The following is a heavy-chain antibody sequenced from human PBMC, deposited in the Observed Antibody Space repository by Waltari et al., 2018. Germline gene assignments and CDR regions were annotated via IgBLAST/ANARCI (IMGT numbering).Heavy chain of an antibody. V-gene: IGHV3-74*01. J-gene: IGHJ4*02. D-gene: IGHD3-22*01. CDR3: KSDDSNGPLDY. Sequence: EVQLVESGGGLVQPGGSLRLSCAASGLIFSHYWMQWVRQAPGKGLVWVAEIDSDGSTTRYADSVKGRFTISRDNAKNTLYLQMNSLRAEDTAVYYCKSDDSNGPLDYWGQGTLVSVSS. CDR1: GLIFSHYW. CDR2: IDSDGSTT.